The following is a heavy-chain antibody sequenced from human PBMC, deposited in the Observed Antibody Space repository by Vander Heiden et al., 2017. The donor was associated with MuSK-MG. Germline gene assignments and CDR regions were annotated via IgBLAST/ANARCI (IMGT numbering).Heavy chain of an antibody. J-gene: IGHJ2*01. V-gene: IGHV3-23*04. CDR3: AKDGEGSSSWTYWYFDL. Sequence: EVQLVESGGGLVQPGGSLRLSCAASGFTFSSYAMSWVRQAPGKGLEWVSAISGSGGSTYYADSVKGRFTISRDNSKNTLYLQMNSLRAEDTAVYYCAKDGEGSSSWTYWYFDLWGRGTLVTVSS. CDR2: ISGSGGST. D-gene: IGHD6-13*01. CDR1: GFTFSSYA.